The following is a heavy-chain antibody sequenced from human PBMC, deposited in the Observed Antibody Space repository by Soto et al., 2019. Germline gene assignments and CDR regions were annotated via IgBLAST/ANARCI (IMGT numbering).Heavy chain of an antibody. Sequence: RASVKVSCKASGGPFSTYGINWVRQAPGQGLEWMGGIIPIFGTANYAQKFQGRVTITADESTTTAYMELSSLRSDDTAVYYCARGGGGGQLVGSPHHYWGQGTLVTVSS. CDR3: ARGGGGGQLVGSPHHY. CDR2: IIPIFGTA. CDR1: GGPFSTYG. J-gene: IGHJ4*02. V-gene: IGHV1-69*13. D-gene: IGHD6-6*01.